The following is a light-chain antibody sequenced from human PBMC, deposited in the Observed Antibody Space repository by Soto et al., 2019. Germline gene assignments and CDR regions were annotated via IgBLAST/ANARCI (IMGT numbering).Light chain of an antibody. Sequence: EIVMTQSPGTLSLSPGERATLSCRASQSVRSSYLAWYQQKPGQAPRLLIYGASSRATGIPDRFSGSGSGTDFTLTISRLEPEDFAVYYCQKYGSSPWTFGQGTKV. V-gene: IGKV3-20*01. CDR3: QKYGSSPWT. CDR2: GAS. CDR1: QSVRSSY. J-gene: IGKJ1*01.